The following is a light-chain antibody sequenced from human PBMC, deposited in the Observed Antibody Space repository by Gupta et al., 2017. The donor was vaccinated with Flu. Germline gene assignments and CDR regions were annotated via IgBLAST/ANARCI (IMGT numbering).Light chain of an antibody. Sequence: DFQMTQSPSSLSASVGDRVIITCRASPGISNYLAWFQHKPGKAPKSLIYCTSNLQSGVPSRFSGSGSGTDFTLTIDRMKTEDFATYYCKQHEQDPLTFGGGTKVEIK. V-gene: IGKV1-16*01. CDR3: KQHEQDPLT. CDR1: PGISNY. CDR2: CTS. J-gene: IGKJ4*01.